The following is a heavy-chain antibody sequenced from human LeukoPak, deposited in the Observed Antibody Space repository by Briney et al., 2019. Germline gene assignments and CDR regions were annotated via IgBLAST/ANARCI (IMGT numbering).Heavy chain of an antibody. J-gene: IGHJ6*02. D-gene: IGHD4-4*01. CDR2: ISSSSSTI. CDR1: GFTFSSYS. Sequence: GGSLRLSCAASGFTFSSYSMNWVRQAAGKGLEWVSYISSSSSTIYYADSVKGRFTISRDNAKNSLYLQMNSLRAEDTAVYYCARGDSNYGDYYYGMDVWGQGTTVTVSS. V-gene: IGHV3-48*01. CDR3: ARGDSNYGDYYYGMDV.